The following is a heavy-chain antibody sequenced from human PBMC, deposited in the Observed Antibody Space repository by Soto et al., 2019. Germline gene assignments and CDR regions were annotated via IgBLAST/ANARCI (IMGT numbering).Heavy chain of an antibody. CDR2: ISYDGSNK. V-gene: IGHV3-30-3*01. CDR3: VREGGMDV. J-gene: IGHJ6*02. Sequence: QVQLVESGGGVVQPGRSLRLSCAASGFSISRYAMHWVRQAPGKGLEWVALISYDGSNKYHADSVKGRFTISRDNSKNPLSLQMNSLRAEDTAVYYCVREGGMDVWGQGTTVTVSS. CDR1: GFSISRYA.